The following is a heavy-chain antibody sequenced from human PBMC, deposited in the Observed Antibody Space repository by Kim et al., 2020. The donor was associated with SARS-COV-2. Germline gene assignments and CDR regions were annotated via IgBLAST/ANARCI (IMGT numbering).Heavy chain of an antibody. CDR2: ISYDGSNK. V-gene: IGHV3-30*04. CDR1: GFTFSSYA. D-gene: IGHD3-10*01. J-gene: IGHJ6*01. CDR3: ARDVGPDYGHGYYYGMDV. Sequence: GGSLRLSCAASGFTFSSYAMDWVRQAPGKGLEWVAVISYDGSNKYYADSVKGRFTISRDNSKNTLYLQMNSLRAEDTAVYYCARDVGPDYGHGYYYGMDV.